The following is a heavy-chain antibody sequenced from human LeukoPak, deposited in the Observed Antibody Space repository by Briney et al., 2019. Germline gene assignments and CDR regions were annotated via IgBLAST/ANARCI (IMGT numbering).Heavy chain of an antibody. D-gene: IGHD6-19*01. CDR2: IRSKTDGGTI. V-gene: IGHV3-15*01. Sequence: GGSLRLSCAASGFTLSNAYMSWVRQAPGKGLEWVGRIRSKTDGGTIDYAAPVKDRFTISRGDSKNTLYLQMNSLKTEDTAVYYCTTAVAGTVRIDYWGQGTLVTVSS. CDR1: GFTLSNAY. CDR3: TTAVAGTVRIDY. J-gene: IGHJ4*02.